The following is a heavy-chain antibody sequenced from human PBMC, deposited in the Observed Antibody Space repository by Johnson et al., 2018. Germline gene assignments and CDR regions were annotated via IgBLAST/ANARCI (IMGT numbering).Heavy chain of an antibody. CDR2: IYYSGGT. Sequence: QVQLQESGPGLVKPSETLSLTCTVSGGSISSYYWSWIRQPPGKGLEWTGSIYYSGGTTYNPALKSRVTFSVDTSKNQFSLKLSSVTAADTAVYYCAREGVGELSSLMDVWGKGTTVTVSS. J-gene: IGHJ6*03. D-gene: IGHD3-16*02. CDR3: AREGVGELSSLMDV. V-gene: IGHV4-59*01. CDR1: GGSISSYY.